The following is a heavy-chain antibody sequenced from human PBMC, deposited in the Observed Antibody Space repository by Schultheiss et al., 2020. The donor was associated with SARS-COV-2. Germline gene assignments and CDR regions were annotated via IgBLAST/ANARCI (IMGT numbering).Heavy chain of an antibody. CDR1: GLIFSIYG. CDR3: ARVGYYDFWSGYSSYYFDC. V-gene: IGHV3-48*02. J-gene: IGHJ4*02. CDR2: ISDSGTTI. Sequence: GESLKISCAASGLIFSIYGMHWVRQAPGKGLDWVSYISDSGTTIYYADSVKGRFAISRDNAKNSLYLQMNSLRDEDTAIYYCARVGYYDFWSGYSSYYFDCWGQGTLVTVSS. D-gene: IGHD3-3*01.